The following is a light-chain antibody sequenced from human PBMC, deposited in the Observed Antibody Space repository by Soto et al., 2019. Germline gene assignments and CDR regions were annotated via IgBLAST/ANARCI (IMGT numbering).Light chain of an antibody. CDR3: QQYRT. Sequence: DIQMTQSPSTLSASVGDRVTITCRASQSISSWLAWYQQKPGKAPKLLIYKAYSLESVVPSTFSGSGSGTEFTLTISSLQPDDFATYYCQQYRTFGQGNKVEIK. J-gene: IGKJ1*01. V-gene: IGKV1-5*03. CDR1: QSISSW. CDR2: KAY.